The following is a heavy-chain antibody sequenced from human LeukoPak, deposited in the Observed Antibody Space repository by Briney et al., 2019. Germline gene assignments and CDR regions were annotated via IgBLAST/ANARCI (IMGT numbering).Heavy chain of an antibody. V-gene: IGHV4-39*07. CDR3: ARDLTHDFWSGLGY. J-gene: IGHJ4*02. D-gene: IGHD3-3*01. CDR2: IYHSGST. Sequence: SETLSLTCTVSGGSISTTSYYWGWIRQPPGKGLEWIGSIYHSGSTYYNPSLKSRVTISVDTSKNQFSLKLSSVNAADTDVYYCARDLTHDFWSGLGYWGQGTLVAVSS. CDR1: GGSISTTSYY.